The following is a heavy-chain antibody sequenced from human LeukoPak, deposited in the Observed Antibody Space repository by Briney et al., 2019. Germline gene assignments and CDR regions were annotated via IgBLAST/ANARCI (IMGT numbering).Heavy chain of an antibody. CDR1: GYSISSGYY. CDR2: IYYSGST. Sequence: RPSETLSLTCTVSGYSISSGYYWGWIRQPPGKGLEWIGSIYYSGSTYYNPSLKSRVTISVDTSKNQFSLKLSSVTAADTAVYYCARLDGVPYDSSGYYYHYDYWGQGTLVTVSS. V-gene: IGHV4-38-2*02. CDR3: ARLDGVPYDSSGYYYHYDY. D-gene: IGHD3-22*01. J-gene: IGHJ4*02.